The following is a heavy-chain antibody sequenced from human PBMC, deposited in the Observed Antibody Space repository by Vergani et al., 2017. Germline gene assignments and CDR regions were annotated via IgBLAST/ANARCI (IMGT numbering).Heavy chain of an antibody. CDR3: ARDGTYSYGYDY. D-gene: IGHD5-18*01. CDR2: IWYDGSNK. V-gene: IGHV3-33*01. Sequence: QVQLVESGGGVVQPGRSLRLSCAASGFTFSSYGMHWVRQAPGKGLEWVAVIWYDGSNKYYADSVKGRFTISRDNSKNTLYLQMNSLRAEDTAVYYCARDGTYSYGYDYWGQGTLVTVSS. CDR1: GFTFSSYG. J-gene: IGHJ4*02.